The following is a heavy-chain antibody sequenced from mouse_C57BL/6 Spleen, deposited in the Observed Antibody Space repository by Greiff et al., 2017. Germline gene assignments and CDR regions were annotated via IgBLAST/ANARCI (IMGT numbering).Heavy chain of an antibody. J-gene: IGHJ2*01. CDR1: GFTFSDYY. D-gene: IGHD2-12*01. Sequence: EVNVVESEGGLVQPGSSMKLSCTASGFTFSDYYMAWVRQVPEKGLEWVANINYDGSSTYYLDSLKSRFIISRDNAKNILYLQMSSLKSEDTATYYCARAGRYPHYFDYWGQGTTLTVSS. V-gene: IGHV5-16*01. CDR3: ARAGRYPHYFDY. CDR2: INYDGSST.